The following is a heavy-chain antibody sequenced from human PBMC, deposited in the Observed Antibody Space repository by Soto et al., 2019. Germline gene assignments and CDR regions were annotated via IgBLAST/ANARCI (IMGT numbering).Heavy chain of an antibody. D-gene: IGHD4-4*01. V-gene: IGHV3-30-3*01. Sequence: GGSLSLSSAASGFTFSSYAMHWVRQAPGKGLEWVAVISYDGSNKYYADSVKGRFTTSRDNSKNTLYLQMNSLRAEDTAVYYCARPLWRDDYNWGYFDLWGRGTLVTVSS. CDR1: GFTFSSYA. J-gene: IGHJ2*01. CDR2: ISYDGSNK. CDR3: ARPLWRDDYNWGYFDL.